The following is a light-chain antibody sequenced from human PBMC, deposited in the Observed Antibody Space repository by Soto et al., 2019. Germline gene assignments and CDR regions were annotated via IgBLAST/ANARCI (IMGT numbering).Light chain of an antibody. V-gene: IGLV2-14*01. J-gene: IGLJ3*02. Sequence: QSALTQPASVSGSPGQSITISCTGTSSDVGDYNYVSWYQQHPGKAPKLMIYEVSNRPSGVSNRFSGSKSGNTASLTISGLQAEDEADYYCSSYTSSSTLWVFGGWTKVTVL. CDR3: SSYTSSSTLWV. CDR1: SSDVGDYNY. CDR2: EVS.